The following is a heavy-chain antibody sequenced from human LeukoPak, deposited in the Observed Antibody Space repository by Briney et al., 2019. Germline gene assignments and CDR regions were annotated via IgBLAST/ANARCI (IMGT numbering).Heavy chain of an antibody. CDR2: IWYDGSNK. J-gene: IGHJ4*02. Sequence: GGSLRLSCAASGFTFSSYGMHWVRQAPGKGLEWVAVIWYDGSNKYYADSVKGRFTISRDNSKNTLYLQMSSLRAEDTAVYYCARTTYCGGDCSLPDDYWGQGTLVTVSS. D-gene: IGHD2-21*02. CDR1: GFTFSSYG. CDR3: ARTTYCGGDCSLPDDY. V-gene: IGHV3-33*01.